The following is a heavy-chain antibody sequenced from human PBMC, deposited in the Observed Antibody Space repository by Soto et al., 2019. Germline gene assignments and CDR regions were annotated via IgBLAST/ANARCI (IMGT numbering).Heavy chain of an antibody. D-gene: IGHD2-15*01. V-gene: IGHV4-61*01. CDR1: GGSVSSGSYY. CDR2: IYYSGST. Sequence: PSGTLSLTCTVSGGSVSSGSYYWTWIRQPPGKGLEWIGYIYYSGSTNYNPSLKSRVTISVDTSKNQFSLKLSSVTAADTAVYYCARDKFRDCSGGSCYRVDYYYGMDVWAQGTTVTVSS. J-gene: IGHJ6*02. CDR3: ARDKFRDCSGGSCYRVDYYYGMDV.